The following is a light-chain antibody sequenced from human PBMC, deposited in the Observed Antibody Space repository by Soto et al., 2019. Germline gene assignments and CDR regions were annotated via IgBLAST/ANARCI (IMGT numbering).Light chain of an antibody. CDR1: SSDVGGYND. Sequence: QSALTQPASVSGSPGQSITISCTGTSSDVGGYNDVAWYQQHPGKAPKLMIYDDGNRPSGVSNRFSGSKSGNTASLTISGLQAEDEADYYCSSYTSSSTSLFVFGTGTKLTVL. CDR3: SSYTSSSTSLFV. CDR2: DDG. V-gene: IGLV2-14*01. J-gene: IGLJ1*01.